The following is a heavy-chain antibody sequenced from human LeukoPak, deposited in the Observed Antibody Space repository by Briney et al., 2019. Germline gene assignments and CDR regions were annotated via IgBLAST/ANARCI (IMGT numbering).Heavy chain of an antibody. V-gene: IGHV3-23*01. CDR1: GFTFSSYV. CDR3: AKGTSSSRPYYFDS. Sequence: GGSLRLSCAASGFTFSSYVMSWVRKAPGEGLEWVSAVIGSYTYYADSVKGRFTISRDNSKNTLFLEMNSLRAGDTAVYYCAKGTSSSRPYYFDSWGLGTLVIVSS. CDR2: VIGSYT. J-gene: IGHJ4*02. D-gene: IGHD1-14*01.